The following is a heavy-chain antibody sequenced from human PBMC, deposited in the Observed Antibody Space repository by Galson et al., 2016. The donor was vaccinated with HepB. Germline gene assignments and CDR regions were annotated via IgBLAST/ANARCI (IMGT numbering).Heavy chain of an antibody. CDR1: GGPFTGHH. J-gene: IGHJ6*02. CDR3: ARGRTGKVWGSDRPLYYGMDV. D-gene: IGHD3-16*02. CDR2: INYSGRT. Sequence: SETLSLTCAVYGGPFTGHHWSWIRQSPGKGLAWIGEINYSGRTNYNPSFKSRATISLDTTKNQFSLRLRSVTAADTAVYYCARGRTGKVWGSDRPLYYGMDVWGQGTTVTVSS. V-gene: IGHV4-34*01.